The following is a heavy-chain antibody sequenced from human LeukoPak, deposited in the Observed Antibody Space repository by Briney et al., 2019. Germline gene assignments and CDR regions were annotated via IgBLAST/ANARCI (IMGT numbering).Heavy chain of an antibody. CDR3: ARKRLAAGLDY. D-gene: IGHD6-13*01. CDR2: IYSSGST. J-gene: IGHJ4*02. V-gene: IGHV4-59*01. CDR1: GGSISNYY. Sequence: PETLSLTCAVSGGSISNYYWSWIRQPPGKGLEWIGYIYSSGSTTYNPSLKSRVTISLDTSKNQFSLRLSSVTAADTAVYYCARKRLAAGLDYWGQGTLVTVSS.